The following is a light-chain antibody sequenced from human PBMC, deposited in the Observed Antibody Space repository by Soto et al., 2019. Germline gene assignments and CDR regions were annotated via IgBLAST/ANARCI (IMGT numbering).Light chain of an antibody. Sequence: DIQLTQSPSSLSASLGDRVTITCRASQTTNNYLNWYQQKQGKAPQLLIYAASSLQSGVPSRFSGSGSATDFTLTISSLHFEDFATYYFQQSYSGPPTFGQGTKVEIK. V-gene: IGKV1-39*01. CDR2: AAS. CDR3: QQSYSGPPT. CDR1: QTTNNY. J-gene: IGKJ1*01.